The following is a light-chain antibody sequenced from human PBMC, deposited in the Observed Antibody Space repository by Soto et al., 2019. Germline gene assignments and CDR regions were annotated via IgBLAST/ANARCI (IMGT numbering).Light chain of an antibody. CDR1: TGAVTSSYH. CDR2: SIT. CDR3: LLYYGGGWV. J-gene: IGLJ3*02. Sequence: QAVVTQEPSLTVSAGGTVTLTCGSSTGAVTSSYHPNWFQQQPGQAPRALIYSITNRHSWTPARFSGSLLGGKAALTLSGVRPEDEAEYYCLLYYGGGWVFGGGPKLTVL. V-gene: IGLV7-43*01.